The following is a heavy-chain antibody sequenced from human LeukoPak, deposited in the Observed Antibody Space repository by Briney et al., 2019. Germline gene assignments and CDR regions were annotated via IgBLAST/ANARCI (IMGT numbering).Heavy chain of an antibody. Sequence: GGSLRLSCAASGFTFSRNYMSWVRQAPGKGLECVSVIYSGGTTSSAASLKRPFTISRANSKNTLYLQMNSLRAEDTAVYYCARVWGYYGSGSYSYFDYWGQGTLITVSS. V-gene: IGHV3-53*01. CDR2: IYSGGTT. CDR3: ARVWGYYGSGSYSYFDY. J-gene: IGHJ4*02. CDR1: GFTFSRNY. D-gene: IGHD3-10*01.